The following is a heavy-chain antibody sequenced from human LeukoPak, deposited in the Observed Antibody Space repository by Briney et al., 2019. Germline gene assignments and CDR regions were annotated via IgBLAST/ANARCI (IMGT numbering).Heavy chain of an antibody. D-gene: IGHD2-15*01. CDR2: IRYDGSNK. Sequence: PGGSLRLSCAASGFTFSSYGMHWVRQAPGKGLEWVAFIRYDGSNKYYADSVKGRFTISRDNSKNTLYLQMSSLRAEDTAVYYCAKSGDIVVVVAAVDYWGQGTLVTVSS. J-gene: IGHJ4*02. CDR1: GFTFSSYG. CDR3: AKSGDIVVVVAAVDY. V-gene: IGHV3-30*02.